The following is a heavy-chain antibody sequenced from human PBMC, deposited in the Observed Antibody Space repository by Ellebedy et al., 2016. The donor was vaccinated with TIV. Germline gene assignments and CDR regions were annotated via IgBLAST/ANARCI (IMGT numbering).Heavy chain of an antibody. CDR3: ARNDAMDV. V-gene: IGHV3-30*19. Sequence: GESLKISCAASGFTFSNYHMHWVRQAPGKGLEWVAVMSKDRTKEFYVDSVKGRFTISEDFSKSTLYLQMNSLRPEDTAVYYCARNDAMDVWGQGTTVTVSS. J-gene: IGHJ6*02. CDR2: MSKDRTKE. CDR1: GFTFSNYH.